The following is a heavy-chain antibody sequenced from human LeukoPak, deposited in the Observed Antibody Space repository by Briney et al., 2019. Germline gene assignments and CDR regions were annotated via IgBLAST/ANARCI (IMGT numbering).Heavy chain of an antibody. Sequence: GGSLRLSCAASGFTFSSYGMHWVRQAPGKGLEWVAVISYDGSNKYYADSVKGRFTISRDNSKNTLYLQMNSLRAEDTAVYSCAKSSSGWYLFDYWGQGTLVTVSS. CDR2: ISYDGSNK. D-gene: IGHD6-19*01. V-gene: IGHV3-30*18. CDR1: GFTFSSYG. J-gene: IGHJ4*02. CDR3: AKSSSGWYLFDY.